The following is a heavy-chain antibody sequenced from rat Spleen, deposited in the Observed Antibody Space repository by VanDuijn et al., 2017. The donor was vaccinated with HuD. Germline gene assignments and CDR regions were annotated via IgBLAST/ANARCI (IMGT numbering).Heavy chain of an antibody. V-gene: IGHV2-1*01. CDR3: TRWDA. CDR2: IWGDGST. J-gene: IGHJ4*01. Sequence: QVQLKESGPGLVQPSQTLSLTCPVSGFSLTSNSVHWVRQPPGKGLEWMGGIWGDGSTDYNSALKSRLSISRDTSKSQVFLKMNSLQTDDTAIYFCTRWDAWGQGASVTVSS. CDR1: GFSLTSNS.